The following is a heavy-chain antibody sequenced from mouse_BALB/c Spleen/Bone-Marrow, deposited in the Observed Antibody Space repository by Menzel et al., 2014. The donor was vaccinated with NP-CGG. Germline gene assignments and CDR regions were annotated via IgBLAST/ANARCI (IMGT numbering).Heavy chain of an antibody. Sequence: EVKVVESGAELVKPGASVKLSCTASGFNIKDTYLHWVKQRPEQGLEWIGRIDPANGNTKYDPKFQGKATITADTSSNPAYLQLSSLTSEDTAAYYCASYRYAWYFDVWGAGTTVTVSS. V-gene: IGHV14-3*02. D-gene: IGHD2-14*01. CDR2: IDPANGNT. J-gene: IGHJ1*01. CDR3: ASYRYAWYFDV. CDR1: GFNIKDTY.